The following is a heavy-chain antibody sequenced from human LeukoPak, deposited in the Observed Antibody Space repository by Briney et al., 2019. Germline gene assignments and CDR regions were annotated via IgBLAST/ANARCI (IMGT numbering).Heavy chain of an antibody. Sequence: GGSLRLSCAASGFTFSNAWMNWVRQAPGKGLEWVSYISSGGSTIYYADSVKGRFTIFKDSAKNSLSLQMNSLRDEDTAIYYCVRGDQEASDPALDYWGQGTLVTVSS. J-gene: IGHJ4*02. D-gene: IGHD5-24*01. CDR3: VRGDQEASDPALDY. CDR1: GFTFSNAW. V-gene: IGHV3-48*02. CDR2: ISSGGSTI.